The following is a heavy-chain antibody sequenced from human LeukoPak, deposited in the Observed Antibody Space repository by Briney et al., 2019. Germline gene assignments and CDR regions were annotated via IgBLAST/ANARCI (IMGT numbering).Heavy chain of an antibody. CDR3: ARSVVTYCGSKNSTWPDALDF. Sequence: SETLSLTCTVSGDSISNYYWSWIRQPPGKGLEWIGYTHTSESTRYNPSLGGRATISVDTSQTQFSLRLNSVTAADTAVYYCARSVVTYCGSKNSTWPDALDFWGQGTVVTVSS. D-gene: IGHD3-10*01. V-gene: IGHV4-4*09. J-gene: IGHJ3*01. CDR2: THTSEST. CDR1: GDSISNYY.